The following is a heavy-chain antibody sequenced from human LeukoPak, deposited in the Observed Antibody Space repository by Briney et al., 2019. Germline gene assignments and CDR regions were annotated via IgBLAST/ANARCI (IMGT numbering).Heavy chain of an antibody. CDR2: IKTKTDGGTT. Sequence: GGSLRLSCAASGFTFSNAWMSWVRQAPGKGLEWVGRIKTKTDGGTTDYAAPVKGRFTISRDDSKNTLYLQMNSLKTEDTAVYYCITLVLPAAIYYYYYMDVWGKGTTVTVSS. J-gene: IGHJ6*03. V-gene: IGHV3-15*01. CDR1: GFTFSNAW. D-gene: IGHD2-2*02. CDR3: ITLVLPAAIYYYYYMDV.